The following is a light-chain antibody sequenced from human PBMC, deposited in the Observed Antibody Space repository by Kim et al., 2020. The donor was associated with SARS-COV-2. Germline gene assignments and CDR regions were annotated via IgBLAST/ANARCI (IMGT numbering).Light chain of an antibody. V-gene: IGKV1-5*03. Sequence: DIQMTQSPSTLSASVGDRVTITCRASQSVNSWLAWYQQKPGKAPKFLIYQASSLESGVPSRFSGSGSGTEFTLTISSLQPDDFATYYCQYYVNYSWTFGQGTKVDIK. CDR3: QYYVNYSWT. CDR2: QAS. J-gene: IGKJ1*01. CDR1: QSVNSW.